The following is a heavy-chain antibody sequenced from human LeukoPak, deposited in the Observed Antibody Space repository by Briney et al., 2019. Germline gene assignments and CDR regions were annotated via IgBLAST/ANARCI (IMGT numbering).Heavy chain of an antibody. J-gene: IGHJ4*02. V-gene: IGHV1-69*01. D-gene: IGHD2-15*01. CDR2: IIPIFGTA. CDR3: AREFRYCSGGSCYREVLPDY. Sequence: SVRASCKASGGTFSSYAISWVRQAPGQGLEWMGGIIPIFGTANYAQKFQGRVTITADESTSTAYMELSSLRSEDTAVYYCAREFRYCSGGSCYREVLPDYWGQGTLVTVSS. CDR1: GGTFSSYA.